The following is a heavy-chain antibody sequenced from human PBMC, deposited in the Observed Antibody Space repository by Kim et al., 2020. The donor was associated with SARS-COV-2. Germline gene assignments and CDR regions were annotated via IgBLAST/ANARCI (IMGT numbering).Heavy chain of an antibody. CDR2: IYYSGST. D-gene: IGHD3-22*01. V-gene: IGHV4-39*07. CDR3: ARESNPNYYDSSGYYPPHDY. Sequence: SETLSLTCTVSGGSISSSSYYWGWIRQPPGKGLEWIGSIYYSGSTYYNPSLKSRVTISVDTSKNQSSLKLSSVTAADTAVYYCARESNPNYYDSSGYYPPHDYWGQGTLVTVSS. CDR1: GGSISSSSYY. J-gene: IGHJ4*02.